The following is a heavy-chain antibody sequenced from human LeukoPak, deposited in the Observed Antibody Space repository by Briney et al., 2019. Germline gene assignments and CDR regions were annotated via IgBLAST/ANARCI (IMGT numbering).Heavy chain of an antibody. CDR3: ARVRAAAGTDDAFDI. Sequence: SETVSLTCTVSGGSISSYYWSWIRQPPGKGLEWIGYIYYSGSTNYNPSLKSRVTISVDTSKNQFSLKLSSVTAADTAVYYCARVRAAAGTDDAFDIWGQGTMVTVSS. J-gene: IGHJ3*02. D-gene: IGHD6-13*01. V-gene: IGHV4-59*01. CDR1: GGSISSYY. CDR2: IYYSGST.